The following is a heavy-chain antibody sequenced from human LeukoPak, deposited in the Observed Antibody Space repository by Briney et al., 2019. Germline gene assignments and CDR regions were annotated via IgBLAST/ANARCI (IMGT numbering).Heavy chain of an antibody. D-gene: IGHD4-17*01. CDR3: ARVPPNTVTTLQYFDY. CDR1: GFTFSNYW. CDR2: IKQDGSEK. J-gene: IGHJ4*02. Sequence: GGSLRLSCAASGFTFSNYWMSWVRQTPGKGLEWVANIKQDGSEKYYVDSVKGRFTISRDNAKNSLYLQMNSLRAEDTAVYYCARVPPNTVTTLQYFDYWGQGTLVTVSS. V-gene: IGHV3-7*01.